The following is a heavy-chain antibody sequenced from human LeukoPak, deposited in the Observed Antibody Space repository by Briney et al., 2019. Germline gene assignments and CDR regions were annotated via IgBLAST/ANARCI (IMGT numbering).Heavy chain of an antibody. J-gene: IGHJ4*02. V-gene: IGHV3-23*01. D-gene: IGHD3-22*01. Sequence: GGSLRLSCAASGFTFSSYGMHWVRQAPGKGLEWVSAISGSGGSTYYADSVKGRFTISRDNSKTTLYLQMNSLRAEDTAVYYCAKSVTTRVGYFDYWGQGTLVTVSS. CDR1: GFTFSSYG. CDR2: ISGSGGST. CDR3: AKSVTTRVGYFDY.